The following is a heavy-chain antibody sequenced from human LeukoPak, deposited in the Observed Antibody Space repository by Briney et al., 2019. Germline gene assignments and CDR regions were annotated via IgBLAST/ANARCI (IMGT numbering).Heavy chain of an antibody. CDR2: IYSGGST. CDR1: GFTVSINY. V-gene: IGHV3-66*01. J-gene: IGHJ4*02. CDR3: ARVGQQWEPLDY. D-gene: IGHD6-19*01. Sequence: EGSLRLSGAASGFTVSINYMSWVRQAPGKGLEWVSVIYSGGSTYYADSVKGRFTISRDNSKNTLYLQMNSLRAEDTAVYYCARVGQQWEPLDYWGQGTLVTVSS.